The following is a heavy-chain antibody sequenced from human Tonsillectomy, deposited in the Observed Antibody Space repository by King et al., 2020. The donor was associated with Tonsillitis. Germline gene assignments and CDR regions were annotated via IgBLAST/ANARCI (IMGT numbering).Heavy chain of an antibody. V-gene: IGHV4-61*02. CDR3: ARDSYYDILTGYYKAWYFDL. D-gene: IGHD3-9*01. CDR2: IYTSGST. CDR1: GGSITSGSYY. Sequence: VQLQESGPGLVKPSQTLSLTCTVSGGSITSGSYYWSWIRQPAGKGLEWIGRIYTSGSTNYNPSLKSRVTMSVDTSKNQFSLKLSSVTAADTAVYYCARDSYYDILTGYYKAWYFDLWGRGTLVTVSS. J-gene: IGHJ2*01.